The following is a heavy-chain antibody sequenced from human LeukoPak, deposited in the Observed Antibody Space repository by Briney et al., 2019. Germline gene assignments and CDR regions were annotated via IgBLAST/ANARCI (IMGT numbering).Heavy chain of an antibody. CDR3: AKGPSPDLGGYFDY. Sequence: GGSLRLSCAASGFTFSSYGMHWVRQAPGKGLEWVAVIWYDGSNKYYADSVKGRFTISRDDSKNTLYLQMNSLRAEDTAVYYCAKGPSPDLGGYFDYWGQGTLDTVSS. CDR1: GFTFSSYG. V-gene: IGHV3-33*06. CDR2: IWYDGSNK. J-gene: IGHJ4*02. D-gene: IGHD4-23*01.